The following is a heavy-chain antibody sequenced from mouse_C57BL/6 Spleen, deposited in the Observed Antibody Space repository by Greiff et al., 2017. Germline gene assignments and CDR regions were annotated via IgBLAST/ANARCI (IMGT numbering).Heavy chain of an antibody. CDR2: ISDGGSYS. J-gene: IGHJ4*01. CDR1: GFTFSSYG. V-gene: IGHV5-4*01. CDR3: ARDPGRCAMDY. Sequence: EVKLVESGGGLVKPGGSLKLSCAASGFTFSSYGMSWVRQTPEKRLEWVATISDGGSYSYYPDNVKGRLTISRDNAKYNLYLQMSHLKSEDTAMYYCARDPGRCAMDYWGQGTSVTVYS.